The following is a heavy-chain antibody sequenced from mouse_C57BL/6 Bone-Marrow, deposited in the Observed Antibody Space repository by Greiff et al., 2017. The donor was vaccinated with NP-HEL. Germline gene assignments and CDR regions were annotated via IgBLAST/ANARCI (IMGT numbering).Heavy chain of an antibody. J-gene: IGHJ3*01. CDR3: ARIYYDYDEFAY. CDR2: ISSGGSYT. CDR1: GFTFSSYG. D-gene: IGHD2-4*01. V-gene: IGHV5-6*01. Sequence: EVKLVESGGDLVKPGGSLKLSCAASGFTFSSYGMSWVRQTPDKRLEWVATISSGGSYTYYPDSVKGRFTISRDNAKNTLYLQMSSLKSEDTAMYYCARIYYDYDEFAYWGQGTLVTVSA.